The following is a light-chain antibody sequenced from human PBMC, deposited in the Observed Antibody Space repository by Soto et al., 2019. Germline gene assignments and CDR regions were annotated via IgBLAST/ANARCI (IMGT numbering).Light chain of an antibody. CDR3: HQRNQ. CDR2: GAS. Sequence: EIVLTQFPGTLSLSPGEGATLSCRASQSISSNFLAWYQQKRGQAPRLLIHGASNRATGIPDRFSGSGSGTDFTLTISSVEPEDFAMYYCHQRNQFGQGTRLEI. CDR1: QSISSNF. V-gene: IGKV3-20*01. J-gene: IGKJ5*01.